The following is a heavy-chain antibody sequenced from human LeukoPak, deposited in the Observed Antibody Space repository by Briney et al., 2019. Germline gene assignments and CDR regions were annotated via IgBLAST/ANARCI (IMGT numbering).Heavy chain of an antibody. D-gene: IGHD6-13*01. V-gene: IGHV3-23*01. Sequence: GGSLRLSCAASGFTFSTSGMNWVRQAPGKGLEWVSAISGSGGSTYYADSVKGRFTISRDNSKNTLNLQMNSLRAEDTAVYYCAKDRLGSSWYYFDYWGQGTLVTVSS. J-gene: IGHJ4*02. CDR2: ISGSGGST. CDR3: AKDRLGSSWYYFDY. CDR1: GFTFSTSG.